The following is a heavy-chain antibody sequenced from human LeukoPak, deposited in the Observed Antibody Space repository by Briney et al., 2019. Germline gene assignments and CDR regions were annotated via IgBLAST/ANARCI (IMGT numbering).Heavy chain of an antibody. V-gene: IGHV3-23*01. CDR2: ISASGGGT. Sequence: PGGSLRLSCAASGFTFSSDGMSWVRQAPGKGLEWVSSISASGGGTVYADSVKGRVTIPRDNSKNTPYLQMNSLRAEDTAVYSCAKNLLGSESYSWYFDLWGRGTLVTVSS. D-gene: IGHD2-21*01. CDR1: GFTFSSDG. CDR3: AKNLLGSESYSWYFDL. J-gene: IGHJ2*01.